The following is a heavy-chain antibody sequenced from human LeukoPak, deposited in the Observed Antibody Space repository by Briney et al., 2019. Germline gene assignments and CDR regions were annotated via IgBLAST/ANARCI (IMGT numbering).Heavy chain of an antibody. D-gene: IGHD4-11*01. CDR2: IYSGGST. J-gene: IGHJ4*02. CDR1: GFTFSSYS. Sequence: GGSLRLSCAASGFTFSSYSMNWGRQAPGKGLEWVSVIYSGGSTYYADSVKGRFTISRDKSKNTLYLQMNSLRAEDTAVYYCARMSTVATYFDYWGQGTLVTVSS. CDR3: ARMSTVATYFDY. V-gene: IGHV3-66*02.